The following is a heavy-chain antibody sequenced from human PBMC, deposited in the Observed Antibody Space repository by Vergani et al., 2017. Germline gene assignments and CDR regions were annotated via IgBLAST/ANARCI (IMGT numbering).Heavy chain of an antibody. J-gene: IGHJ6*02. CDR2: ISSSGSTI. V-gene: IGHV3-48*03. CDR1: GFTFSSYE. Sequence: EVQLVESGGGLVQPGGSLRLSCAASGFTFSSYEMNWVRQAPGKGLEWVSYISSSGSTIYYADSVKGRFTISRDNAKNSLYLQMNSLRAEDTAVYYCARDFSYDILTGQPSAAMDVWGQGTTVTVSS. D-gene: IGHD3-9*01. CDR3: ARDFSYDILTGQPSAAMDV.